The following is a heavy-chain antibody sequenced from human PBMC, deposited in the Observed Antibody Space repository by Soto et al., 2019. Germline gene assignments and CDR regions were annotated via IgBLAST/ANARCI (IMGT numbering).Heavy chain of an antibody. J-gene: IGHJ6*03. CDR3: ARGQDPYGDYVLYYYYMDV. Sequence: GGSLRLSCAASGFTFSSYSMNWVRQAPGKGLEWVSSISSSSSYIYYADSVKGRFTISRDNAKNSLYLQMNSLRAEDTAVYYCARGQDPYGDYVLYYYYMDVWGKGTTVTVSS. CDR1: GFTFSSYS. V-gene: IGHV3-21*01. D-gene: IGHD4-17*01. CDR2: ISSSSSYI.